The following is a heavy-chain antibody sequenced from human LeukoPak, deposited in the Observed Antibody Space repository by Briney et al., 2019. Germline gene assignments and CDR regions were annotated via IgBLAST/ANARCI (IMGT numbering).Heavy chain of an antibody. CDR2: INTAGDT. J-gene: IGHJ4*02. D-gene: IGHD6-19*01. CDR3: TRAPPGTGWLIDY. Sequence: GGSLRLSCAASGFTFSSYDMLWVRQATGERLEWVSAINTAGDTYYPGSVQGRFTVSRENAKSSFYLQMNSLRAGDTAVYFCTRAPPGTGWLIDYWGQGTLVTVSS. CDR1: GFTFSSYD. V-gene: IGHV3-13*04.